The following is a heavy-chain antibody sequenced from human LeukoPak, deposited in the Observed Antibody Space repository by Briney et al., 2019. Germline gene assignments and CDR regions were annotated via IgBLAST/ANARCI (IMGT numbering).Heavy chain of an antibody. CDR2: ISWNSGSI. D-gene: IGHD5-24*01. Sequence: GRSLRLSCAASGFTFDDYAMHWVRQAPGKGLEWVAGISWNSGSIGYADSVKGRFTISRDNAKNSVYLQMNSLRAEDTGLYYCAKAQMATIPEISYYFDYWGQGTLVTVSS. V-gene: IGHV3-9*01. J-gene: IGHJ4*02. CDR1: GFTFDDYA. CDR3: AKAQMATIPEISYYFDY.